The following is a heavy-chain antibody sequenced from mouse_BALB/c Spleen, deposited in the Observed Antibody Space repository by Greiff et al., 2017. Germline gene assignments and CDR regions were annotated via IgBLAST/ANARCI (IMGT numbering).Heavy chain of an antibody. CDR3: AREGTPVYFDY. D-gene: IGHD3-3*01. Sequence: EVKVVESGGDLVKPGGSLKLSCAASGFTFSSYGMSWVRQTPDKRLEWVATISSGGSYTYYPDSVKGRFTISRDNAKNTLYLQMSSLKSEDTAMYYCAREGTPVYFDYWGQGTTLTVSS. CDR1: GFTFSSYG. V-gene: IGHV5-6*01. J-gene: IGHJ2*01. CDR2: ISSGGSYT.